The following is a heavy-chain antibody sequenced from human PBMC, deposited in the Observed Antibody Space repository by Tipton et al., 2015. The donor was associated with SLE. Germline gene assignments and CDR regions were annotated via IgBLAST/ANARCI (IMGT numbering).Heavy chain of an antibody. CDR1: GGSFSGYY. CDR2: INHSGST. Sequence: TLSLTCAVYGGSFSGYYWSWIRQPPGKGLEWIGEINHSGSTNYNPSLKSRVTISVDTSKNQFSLKLSSVTAADTAVYYCARVGASGSLNWFDPWGQGTLVTVSS. J-gene: IGHJ5*02. CDR3: ARVGASGSLNWFDP. V-gene: IGHV4-34*01. D-gene: IGHD1-26*01.